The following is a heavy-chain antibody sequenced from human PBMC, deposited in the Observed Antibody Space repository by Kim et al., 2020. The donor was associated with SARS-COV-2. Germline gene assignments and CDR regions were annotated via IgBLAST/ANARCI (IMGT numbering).Heavy chain of an antibody. J-gene: IGHJ4*02. D-gene: IGHD3-16*01. CDR3: ARVGDGYPYYFDY. CDR2: INHSGST. Sequence: SETLSLTCAVYGGSFSGYYWSWIRQPPGKGLEWIGEINHSGSTNYNPSLKSRVTISVDTSKNQFSLKLSSVTAADTAVYYCARVGDGYPYYFDYWGQGTL. V-gene: IGHV4-34*01. CDR1: GGSFSGYY.